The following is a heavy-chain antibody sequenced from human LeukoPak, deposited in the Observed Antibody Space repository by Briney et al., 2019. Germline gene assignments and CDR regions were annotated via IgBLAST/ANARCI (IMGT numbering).Heavy chain of an antibody. CDR2: IYTSGST. D-gene: IGHD3-3*01. CDR3: ARVYDLLSGAFDI. J-gene: IGHJ3*02. Sequence: PSETLSLTCTVSGGSISSYYRSWIRQPAGKGLEWIGRIYTSGSTNCNPSLKSRVTMSVDTSKNQFSLKLSSVTAADTAVYYCARVYDLLSGAFDIWGQETMVTVSS. CDR1: GGSISSYY. V-gene: IGHV4-4*07.